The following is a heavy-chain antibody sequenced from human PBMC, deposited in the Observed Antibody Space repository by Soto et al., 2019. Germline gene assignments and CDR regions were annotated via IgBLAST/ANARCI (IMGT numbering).Heavy chain of an antibody. Sequence: GASVKVSCKASGYTFTSYAMHWVRQAPGQRLEWMGWINAGNGSTKYSQKFQGRVTITRDTSASTAYMELSSLRSEDTAVYYCARDRLGVVPAAIFAYWGQGTLVTVSS. D-gene: IGHD2-2*01. CDR3: ARDRLGVVPAAIFAY. CDR2: INAGNGST. V-gene: IGHV1-3*01. J-gene: IGHJ4*02. CDR1: GYTFTSYA.